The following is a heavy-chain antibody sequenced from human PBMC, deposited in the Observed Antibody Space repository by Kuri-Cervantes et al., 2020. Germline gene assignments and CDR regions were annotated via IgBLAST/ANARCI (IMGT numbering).Heavy chain of an antibody. Sequence: GESLKISGAASGFTFSSYSMNWVRQAPGKGLEWVSSISSSSSYIYYADSVNGRFTISRDNAKNSLYLQMNSLRDEDTAVYYCARDWEAARVFDYWGQGTLVTVSS. D-gene: IGHD6-6*01. CDR1: GFTFSSYS. CDR3: ARDWEAARVFDY. CDR2: ISSSSSYI. J-gene: IGHJ4*02. V-gene: IGHV3-21*01.